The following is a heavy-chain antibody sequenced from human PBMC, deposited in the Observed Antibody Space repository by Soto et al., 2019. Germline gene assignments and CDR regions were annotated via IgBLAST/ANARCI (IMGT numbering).Heavy chain of an antibody. CDR3: ARRRPYYDMDV. CDR1: GYSFTNYW. J-gene: IGHJ6*02. V-gene: IGHV5-10-1*01. Sequence: SLKISCKGSGYSFTNYWISWVRQMPGKGLEWMGRIDPSDSYTNYSPSFQGHVTISADKSISTAYLQWSSLKASDTAIFYCARRRPYYDMDVWGQGTTVTVSS. CDR2: IDPSDSYT.